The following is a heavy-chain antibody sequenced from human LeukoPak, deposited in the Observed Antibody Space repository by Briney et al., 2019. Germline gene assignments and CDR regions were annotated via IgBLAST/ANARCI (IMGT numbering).Heavy chain of an antibody. J-gene: IGHJ4*02. CDR2: INHSGST. CDR1: GGSFSGYY. CDR3: ARDSIAVAGEGFDY. Sequence: PSETLSLTCAVYGGSFSGYYWSWIRQPPGKGLEWIGEINHSGSTNYNPSLKSRVTISVDTSKNQFSLKLSSVTAADTAVYYCARDSIAVAGEGFDYWGQGTLITVSS. D-gene: IGHD6-19*01. V-gene: IGHV4-34*01.